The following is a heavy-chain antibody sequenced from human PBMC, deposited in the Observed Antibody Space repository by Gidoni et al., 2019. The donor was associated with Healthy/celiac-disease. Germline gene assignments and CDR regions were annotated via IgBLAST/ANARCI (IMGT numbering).Heavy chain of an antibody. Sequence: QVQLQESGPGLVKPSETLSLTCTVSGGSISSYYWSWIRQPPGKGLEWIGYIYYSGSTNYNPSLKSRVTIAVDTSKNQFSLKLSSVTAADTAVYYCARTERGYSYGCFGYWGQGTLVTVSS. CDR2: IYYSGST. D-gene: IGHD5-18*01. J-gene: IGHJ4*02. CDR1: GGSISSYY. CDR3: ARTERGYSYGCFGY. V-gene: IGHV4-59*01.